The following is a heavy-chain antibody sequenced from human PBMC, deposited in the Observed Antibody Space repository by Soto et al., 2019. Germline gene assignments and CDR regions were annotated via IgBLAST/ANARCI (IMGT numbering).Heavy chain of an antibody. CDR1: GGTFSSYA. CDR3: ATPRTRYCSSPSCYTEWYFDL. V-gene: IGHV1-69*01. Sequence: QVQLVQSGAEVKKPGSSVKVSCKASGGTFSSYAISWVRQAPGQGLEWMGGIIPIFGTANYAQKFQGRVTITADESTSTAYMELISRRSEDTAVYYCATPRTRYCSSPSCYTEWYFDLWGRGTLVTVSS. CDR2: IIPIFGTA. J-gene: IGHJ2*01. D-gene: IGHD2-2*02.